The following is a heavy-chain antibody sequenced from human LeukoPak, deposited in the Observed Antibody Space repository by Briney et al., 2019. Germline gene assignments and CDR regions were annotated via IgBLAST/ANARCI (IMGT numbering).Heavy chain of an antibody. CDR3: TRDPRRLDY. J-gene: IGHJ4*02. CDR1: GFSLSSYA. Sequence: SGGSLRLSCAASGFSLSSYAMSWVRQAPGKGLEWVSAISSSDDGTYHAGSVRGRFTISRDNAKNSLYLQMNSLRAEDTAVYYCTRDPRRLDYWGQGTLVTVSS. V-gene: IGHV3-23*01. CDR2: ISSSDDGT.